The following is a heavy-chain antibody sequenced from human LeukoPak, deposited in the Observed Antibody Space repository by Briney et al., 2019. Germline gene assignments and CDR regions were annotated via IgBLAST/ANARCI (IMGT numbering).Heavy chain of an antibody. D-gene: IGHD5-18*01. J-gene: IGHJ4*02. CDR2: ISSSSSYI. Sequence: AGGSLRLSCAASGFTFSSYSMNWVRQAPGKGLEWVSSISSSSSYIYYADSVKGRFTISRDNAKNSLYLQMNSLRAEDTAVYYCARGGGTAMVNSMGYWGQGTLVTVSS. CDR3: ARGGGTAMVNSMGY. V-gene: IGHV3-21*01. CDR1: GFTFSSYS.